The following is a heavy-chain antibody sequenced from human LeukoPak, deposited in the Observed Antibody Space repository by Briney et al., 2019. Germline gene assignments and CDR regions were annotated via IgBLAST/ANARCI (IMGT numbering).Heavy chain of an antibody. CDR3: ARAHYYDNSGYYGY. D-gene: IGHD3-22*01. Sequence: GGSLRLSCAASGFTFSTYTMNWVRQAPGKGLEWGSSISSSSSYTYYADSVKGRFTISRDNAKNSLDLQMNSLRAEDTAVYYCARAHYYDNSGYYGYWGQGTLVTVSS. J-gene: IGHJ4*02. CDR2: ISSSSSYT. V-gene: IGHV3-21*01. CDR1: GFTFSTYT.